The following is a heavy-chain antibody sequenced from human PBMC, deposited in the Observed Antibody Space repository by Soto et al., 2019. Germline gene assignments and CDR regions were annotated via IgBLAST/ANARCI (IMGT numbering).Heavy chain of an antibody. V-gene: IGHV3-7*01. CDR1: GFTFSSYW. J-gene: IGHJ4*02. CDR2: IKQDGSEK. CDR3: ARSLRAETERFDY. D-gene: IGHD1-1*01. Sequence: EVQLVESGGGLVQPGGSLRLSCAASGFTFSSYWMSWDRQAPGKGLEWVANIKQDGSEKYYVDSVKGRFTISRDNAKNSLYLQMNSLRAEDTAVYYCARSLRAETERFDYWGQGTLVTVSS.